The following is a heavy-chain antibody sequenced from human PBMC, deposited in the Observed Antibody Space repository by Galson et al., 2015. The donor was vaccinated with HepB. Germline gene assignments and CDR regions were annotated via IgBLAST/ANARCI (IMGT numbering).Heavy chain of an antibody. CDR2: ISSSSSYI. Sequence: SLRLSCAASGFTFSSYAMSWVRQAPGKGLEWVSSISSSSSYIYYADSVKGRFTISRDNAKNSLYLQMNSLRAEDTAVYYCVTHPLVVVATDYWGQGTLVTVSS. CDR3: VTHPLVVVATDY. D-gene: IGHD2-15*01. V-gene: IGHV3-21*01. CDR1: GFTFSSYA. J-gene: IGHJ4*02.